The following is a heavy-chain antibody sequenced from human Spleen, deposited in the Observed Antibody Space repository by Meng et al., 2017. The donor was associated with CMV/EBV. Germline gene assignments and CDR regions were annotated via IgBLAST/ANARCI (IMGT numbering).Heavy chain of an antibody. CDR2: INQRGGY. CDR3: TRALPLGFDL. CDR1: GGSFSASY. J-gene: IGHJ2*01. D-gene: IGHD3-16*01. Sequence: LTWSVAGGSFSASYWRWIRQSPGKGLEWIGEINQRGGYTDNPSLTSRVAISVTASRNQLSLRLNSVTVADAGVYYCTRALPLGFDLWGRGTLVTVSS. V-gene: IGHV4-34*01.